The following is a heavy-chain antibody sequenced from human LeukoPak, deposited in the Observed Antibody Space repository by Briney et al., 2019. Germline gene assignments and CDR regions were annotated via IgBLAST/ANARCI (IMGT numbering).Heavy chain of an antibody. CDR1: GFIFSTYA. V-gene: IGHV3-23*01. Sequence: GGPLRLSCAASGFIFSTYAMSWVRQAPGKGLEWVSAISGTADTTKYADSVKGRFTISRDNSKNTLYLQMNSLRAEDTAVYYCAKGWDNFYFYYYMDVWGKGTMVTVSS. CDR2: ISGTADTT. CDR3: AKGWDNFYFYYYMDV. J-gene: IGHJ6*03. D-gene: IGHD1-26*01.